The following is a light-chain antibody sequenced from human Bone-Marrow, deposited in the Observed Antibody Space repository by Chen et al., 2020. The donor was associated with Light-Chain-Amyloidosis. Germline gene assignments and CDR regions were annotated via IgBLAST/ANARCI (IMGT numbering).Light chain of an antibody. J-gene: IGLJ3*02. CDR3: QSYQGSSQGV. CDR2: EDD. V-gene: IGLV6-57*01. Sequence: NFMLTQPHSVSESPGKTVIISCTRSSGSIATNDVQWYQQRPGSSPTTVIYEDDQRPSGVPDRFSGSIDRSSNSASLTISGLEAEDEADYCCQSYQGSSQGVFGGGTKLTVL. CDR1: SGSIATND.